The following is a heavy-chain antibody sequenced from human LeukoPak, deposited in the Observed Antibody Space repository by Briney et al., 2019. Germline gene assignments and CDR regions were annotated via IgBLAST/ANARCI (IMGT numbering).Heavy chain of an antibody. V-gene: IGHV3-23*01. D-gene: IGHD3-22*01. CDR1: GFTFRSYA. CDR3: AKEEGYYYDSGGYYVEYFQH. CDR2: ISGSGGTT. Sequence: PGGSLRLSCAASGFTFRSYAMSWVRQAPGKGLKWVSSISGSGGTTYYADSVKGRFTFSRDNSKNTLYLQMNSLRAEDTAVYYCAKEEGYYYDSGGYYVEYFQHWGQGTLVTVSS. J-gene: IGHJ1*01.